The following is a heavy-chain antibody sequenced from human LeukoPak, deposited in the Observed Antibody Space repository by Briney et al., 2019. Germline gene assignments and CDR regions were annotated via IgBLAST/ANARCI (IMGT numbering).Heavy chain of an antibody. D-gene: IGHD3-3*01. J-gene: IGHJ4*02. CDR2: IHYTGST. CDR1: GGSISSYY. Sequence: SETLSLTCTVSGGSISSYYWSWIRQSPGKGLECIGYIHYTGSTNYNPSLKSRVTISVETSKNQFSLKLSSVTAADTAVYYCASAKVLRFLEWLSSGGLDYWGQGTLVTVSS. V-gene: IGHV4-59*12. CDR3: ASAKVLRFLEWLSSGGLDY.